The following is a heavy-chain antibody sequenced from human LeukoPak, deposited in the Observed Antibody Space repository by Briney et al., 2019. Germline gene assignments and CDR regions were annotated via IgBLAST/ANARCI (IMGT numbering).Heavy chain of an antibody. V-gene: IGHV4-61*08. D-gene: IGHD3-22*01. Sequence: PSETLSLTCTVSGGSVSSGGYYWSWIRQPPGKGLEWIGYIYYSGNTNYNPSLKSRVAISVDTSKNQFSLKLSSVTAADTAVYYCARGADSSGYYSIFYFDYWGQGTLVTVSS. CDR3: ARGADSSGYYSIFYFDY. CDR2: IYYSGNT. J-gene: IGHJ4*02. CDR1: GGSVSSGGYY.